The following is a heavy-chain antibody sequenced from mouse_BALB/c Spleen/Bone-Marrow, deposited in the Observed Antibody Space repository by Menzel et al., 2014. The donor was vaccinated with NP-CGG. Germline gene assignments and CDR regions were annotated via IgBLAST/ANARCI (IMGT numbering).Heavy chain of an antibody. Sequence: VQLQQSGAELVRPGVSVKISCKGSGYTFTDYSIHWIKQSHAKSLEWIGAISTYYGDATNNQKFKGKATLTIDKSSSTAYMELARLASEDSVIYYCARGVTTGAMDYWGQGTSVTFSS. CDR2: ISTYYGDA. CDR1: GYTFTDYS. J-gene: IGHJ4*01. D-gene: IGHD1-1*01. V-gene: IGHV1-67*01. CDR3: ARGVTTGAMDY.